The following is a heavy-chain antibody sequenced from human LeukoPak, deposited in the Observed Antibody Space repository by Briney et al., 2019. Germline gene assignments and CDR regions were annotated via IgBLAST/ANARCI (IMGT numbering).Heavy chain of an antibody. J-gene: IGHJ4*02. CDR2: LYSGGNT. CDR3: AARDCSTASCYAGLLDY. D-gene: IGHD2-2*01. CDR1: GFIVSSKY. V-gene: IGHV3-53*01. Sequence: GGSLRLSCAASGFIVSSKYMSWVRQAPGKGLEWVSSLYSGGNTYYADSVKGRFTISRDSSKNTVYLQMNSLRAEDTAVYFCAARDCSTASCYAGLLDYWGQGTLVTVSS.